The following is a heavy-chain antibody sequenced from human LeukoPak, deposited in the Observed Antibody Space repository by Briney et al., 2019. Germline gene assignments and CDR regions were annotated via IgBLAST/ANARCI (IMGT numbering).Heavy chain of an antibody. V-gene: IGHV4-38-2*02. CDR1: GYSVSSGYY. Sequence: SETLSLTCTVSGYSVSSGYYWGWIRQPPGQGLEWIGSMHHSGSYYYNPSLKSRVTISVDTSKNQFSLKLTSVTAADTAVYYCARAIEVGAMTPFDYWGQGTLVTVSS. J-gene: IGHJ4*02. CDR3: ARAIEVGAMTPFDY. CDR2: MHHSGSY. D-gene: IGHD1-26*01.